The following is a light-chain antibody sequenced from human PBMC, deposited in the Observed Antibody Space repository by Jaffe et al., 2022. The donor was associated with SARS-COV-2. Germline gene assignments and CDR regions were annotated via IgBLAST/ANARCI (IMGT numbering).Light chain of an antibody. V-gene: IGLV1-44*01. CDR3: VAWDDSLKAAI. J-gene: IGLJ2*01. CDR1: SSNIGSKF. Sequence: QSVLTQPPSASGTPGQRVTISCSGSSSNIGSKFVYWYQQLPGTAPKLLIYSNDQRPSGVPDRFSGSKSGTSASLVISGLQSEDEADYYCVAWDDSLKAAIFGGGTKLTVL. CDR2: SND.